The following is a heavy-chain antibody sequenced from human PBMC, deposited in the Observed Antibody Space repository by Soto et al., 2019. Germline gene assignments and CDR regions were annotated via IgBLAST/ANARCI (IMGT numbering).Heavy chain of an antibody. CDR3: AGGGSIVVATRRLMDV. Sequence: SETLSLTCTVSGGSISNSSYLWGWIRQPPGKGLQWIGSVSYSGSTYYNPSLKSRVTISVDTSKTQSSLRLSSVTAADTAVYYCAGGGSIVVATRRLMDVWGKGTTVTVSS. D-gene: IGHD3-22*01. CDR1: GGSISNSSYL. V-gene: IGHV4-39*01. CDR2: VSYSGST. J-gene: IGHJ6*03.